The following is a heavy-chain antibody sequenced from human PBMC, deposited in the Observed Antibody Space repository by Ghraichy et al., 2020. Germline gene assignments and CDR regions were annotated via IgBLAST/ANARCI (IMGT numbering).Heavy chain of an antibody. CDR1: GFIFDTYG. Sequence: ETLPLTCVASGFIFDTYGMNWVRQPPGMGIEWISYISSGSLTINYRESGKGRFTISRDNAKKSLYLQMDGLRVEDTALYYCVRMGYCSGGTCYPRGGHYFDYWGQGSLVTVS. V-gene: IGHV3-48*04. D-gene: IGHD2-15*01. J-gene: IGHJ4*01. CDR3: VRMGYCSGGTCYPRGGHYFDY. CDR2: ISSGSLTI.